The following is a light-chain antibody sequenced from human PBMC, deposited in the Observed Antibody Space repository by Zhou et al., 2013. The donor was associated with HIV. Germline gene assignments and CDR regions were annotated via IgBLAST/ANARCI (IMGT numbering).Light chain of an antibody. J-gene: IGKJ3*01. Sequence: AIRITQSPSSLSASTGDRVTITCRASQGISSYLAWYQQKPGKAPKLLIYAASTLQSGVPSRFSGSGSGTDFTLTISCLQSEDFATYYCHQYSSYSTFGPGTKVEI. CDR3: HQYSSYST. CDR1: QGISSY. V-gene: IGKV1-8*01. CDR2: AAS.